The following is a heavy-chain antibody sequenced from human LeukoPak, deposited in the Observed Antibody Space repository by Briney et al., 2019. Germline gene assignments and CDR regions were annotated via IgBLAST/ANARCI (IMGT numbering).Heavy chain of an antibody. Sequence: ASVKVSCKASGYTFTGYYMHWVRQAPGQGLELMGWINPNSGGTNYAQKFQGRVTMTRDTSISTAYMELSRLRSDDTAVYYCAREGPIVGATHLVDYWGQGTLVSVSS. CDR1: GYTFTGYY. CDR2: INPNSGGT. J-gene: IGHJ4*02. D-gene: IGHD1-26*01. CDR3: AREGPIVGATHLVDY. V-gene: IGHV1-2*02.